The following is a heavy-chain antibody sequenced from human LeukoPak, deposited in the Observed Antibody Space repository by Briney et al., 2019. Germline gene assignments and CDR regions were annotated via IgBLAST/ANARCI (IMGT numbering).Heavy chain of an antibody. D-gene: IGHD1-26*01. Sequence: GGSLRLSCVASGFTVNSNYMSWVRQAPGKGLEWVSVIYAGGSTYYADSVKGRFTISRDNFKNTVYLQMNSLRAEDTAVYYCARDSDYYAFTYWGQGTLVTVSS. CDR2: IYAGGST. CDR1: GFTVNSNY. V-gene: IGHV3-53*01. J-gene: IGHJ4*02. CDR3: ARDSDYYAFTY.